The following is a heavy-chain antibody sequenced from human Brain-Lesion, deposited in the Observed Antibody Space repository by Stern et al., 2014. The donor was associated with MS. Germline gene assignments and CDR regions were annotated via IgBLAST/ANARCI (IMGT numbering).Heavy chain of an antibody. D-gene: IGHD5-12*01. V-gene: IGHV5-51*04. Sequence: VQLVESGAEVKKPGESLKISCEASGYLFDDYWIGWVRQMSGRGLELVAIIFPRDSNTRYSPSVQGQVTISADKPISTAYLPWSSLKPSDPALYYCARSPATPSGYDRFDYWGQGALVTVSS. CDR1: GYLFDDYW. CDR2: IFPRDSNT. J-gene: IGHJ4*02. CDR3: ARSPATPSGYDRFDY.